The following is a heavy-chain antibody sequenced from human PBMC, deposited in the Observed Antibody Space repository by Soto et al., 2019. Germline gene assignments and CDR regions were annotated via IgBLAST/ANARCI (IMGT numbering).Heavy chain of an antibody. CDR3: ARGSSGDLGY. J-gene: IGHJ4*02. D-gene: IGHD3-10*01. CDR2: ISWDGGST. V-gene: IGHV3-9*01. Sequence: PGGSLRLSCAASGFTFDDYAMHWVRQAPGKGLVWVSGISWDGGSTSYADSVKGRFTISRDNAKNTLYLQMNSLRAEDTAVYYCARGSSGDLGYWGQGTLVTVSS. CDR1: GFTFDDYA.